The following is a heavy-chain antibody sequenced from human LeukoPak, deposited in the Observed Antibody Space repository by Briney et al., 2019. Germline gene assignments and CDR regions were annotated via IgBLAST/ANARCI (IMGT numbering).Heavy chain of an antibody. CDR3: ARDSWDCTNGVCYAAGMDV. CDR1: GFTFSSYA. CDR2: ISYDGSNK. V-gene: IGHV3-30-3*01. Sequence: GRSLRLSCAASGFTFSSYAMHWVRQAPGKGLEWVAVISYDGSNKYYADSVKGRFTISRDNSKNTLYLQMNSLRAEDTAVYYCARDSWDCTNGVCYAAGMDVWGQGTTVTVSS. D-gene: IGHD2-8*01. J-gene: IGHJ6*02.